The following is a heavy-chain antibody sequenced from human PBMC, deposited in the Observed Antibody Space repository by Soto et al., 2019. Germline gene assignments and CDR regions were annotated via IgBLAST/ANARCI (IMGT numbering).Heavy chain of an antibody. J-gene: IGHJ3*02. CDR3: ARDSEGPRASKDDAFDI. CDR2: IIPIFGTA. V-gene: IGHV1-69*12. CDR1: GGTFSSYA. Sequence: QVQLVQSGAEVKKPGSSVKVSCKASGGTFSSYAISWVRQAPGQGLEWMGGIIPIFGTANYAQKFQGRVTITVDESTSTAYIELSSLRSEDTAVYYCARDSEGPRASKDDAFDIWGQGTMVTVSS.